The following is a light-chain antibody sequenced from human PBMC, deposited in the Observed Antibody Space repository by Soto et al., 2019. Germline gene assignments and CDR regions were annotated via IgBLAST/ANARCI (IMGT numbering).Light chain of an antibody. V-gene: IGLV2-14*03. CDR1: SSDVGAYNY. CDR2: EVS. J-gene: IGLJ3*02. CDR3: SSYTSSSTWL. Sequence: QSALTQPASVSGSPGQSITISCTGTSSDVGAYNYVSGYQQHPGKAPKLMIYEVSNRPSGVSNRFSGSKSANTASLTISGLQAGDEADYYCSSYTSSSTWLFGGGTKLTVL.